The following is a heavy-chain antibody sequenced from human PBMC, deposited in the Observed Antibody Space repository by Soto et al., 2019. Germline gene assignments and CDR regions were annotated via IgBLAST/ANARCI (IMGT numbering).Heavy chain of an antibody. V-gene: IGHV1-46*01. CDR3: VRGYCTTTPCSGDFQH. J-gene: IGHJ1*01. CDR1: GDKFTTYF. CDR2: IHPSGDT. D-gene: IGHD2-8*01. Sequence: VSMKVSCKALGDKFTTYFIHWVRPAPGQGLEWMGMIHPSGDTGYGQKFRGRVTMTIDTSTTTAYMELRNLTSEDTAIYFSVRGYCTTTPCSGDFQHWGQGTLVTDSS.